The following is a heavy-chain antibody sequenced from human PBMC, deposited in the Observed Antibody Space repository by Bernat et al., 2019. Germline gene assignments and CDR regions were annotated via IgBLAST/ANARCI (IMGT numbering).Heavy chain of an antibody. D-gene: IGHD3-16*01. CDR2: ISYDGRNK. Sequence: QVQLVESGGGVVQPGRSLRLSCAASGFTFSSYGMHWVRQAPGKGLEWVAVISYDGRNKYYAESVKGRFTISRDNSKNTLYLQMNSLRAEDTAVYYCAKDWALYYYYYGMDVWGQGTTVTVSS. J-gene: IGHJ6*02. V-gene: IGHV3-30*18. CDR1: GFTFSSYG. CDR3: AKDWALYYYYYGMDV.